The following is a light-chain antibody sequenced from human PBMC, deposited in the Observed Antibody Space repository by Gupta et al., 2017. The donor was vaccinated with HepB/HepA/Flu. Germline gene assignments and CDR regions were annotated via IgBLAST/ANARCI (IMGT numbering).Light chain of an antibody. CDR3: AAWDDSLSGYVV. Sequence: QSVLTQPPSASGTPGQRVAIACSGSNSNIGSNTVNWYQQLPGTAPKLLIYNNYQRPSGVPDRFSASKSGTSASLAISGLQSEDEADYYCAAWDDSLSGYVVFGGGTKLTVL. V-gene: IGLV1-44*01. J-gene: IGLJ2*01. CDR1: NSNIGSNT. CDR2: NNY.